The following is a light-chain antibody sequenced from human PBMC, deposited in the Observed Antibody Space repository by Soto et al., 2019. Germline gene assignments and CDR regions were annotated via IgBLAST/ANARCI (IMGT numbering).Light chain of an antibody. CDR1: QSISSY. V-gene: IGKV1-39*01. CDR2: AAA. J-gene: IGKJ1*01. Sequence: DIQMTQSPSSLSASVGDRVTITCRASQSISSYLNWYQQKPGKAPKLLIYAAASLQSGVPSRFSDSGSGTDFTLTISSLQPEDFATYYCQQSYSTLWTFGQGTKV. CDR3: QQSYSTLWT.